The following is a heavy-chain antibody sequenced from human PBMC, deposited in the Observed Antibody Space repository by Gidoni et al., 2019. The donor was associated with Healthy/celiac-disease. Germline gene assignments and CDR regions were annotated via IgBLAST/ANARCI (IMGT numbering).Heavy chain of an antibody. Sequence: QVQLQQRGAGLLKPSETLSLTCAGYGGSFSGYYWSGFRQPPGKGLEWIGEINHRGSTNYNPSLKSRVTISVDTSKNQFSLKLSSVTAADTAVYYCARTRSVATGDYMDVWGKGTTVTVSS. D-gene: IGHD5-12*01. CDR2: INHRGST. CDR1: GGSFSGYY. CDR3: ARTRSVATGDYMDV. V-gene: IGHV4-34*01. J-gene: IGHJ6*03.